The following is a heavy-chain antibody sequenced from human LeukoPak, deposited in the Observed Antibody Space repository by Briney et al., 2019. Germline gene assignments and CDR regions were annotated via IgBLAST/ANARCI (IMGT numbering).Heavy chain of an antibody. V-gene: IGHV3-30*04. CDR2: ISYDGSNK. D-gene: IGHD3-10*01. Sequence: GGSLRLSCAASGFTFSSYAMHWVRQAPGKGLEWVAFISYDGSNKYYADSVKGRFSISRDNSKNTLYLQMNSLRAEDTAVYYCSSGWLFGYWGQGTLVTVSS. CDR1: GFTFSSYA. J-gene: IGHJ4*02. CDR3: SSGWLFGY.